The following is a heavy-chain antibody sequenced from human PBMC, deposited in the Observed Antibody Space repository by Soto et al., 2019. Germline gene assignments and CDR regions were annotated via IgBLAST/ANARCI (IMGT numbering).Heavy chain of an antibody. CDR3: ARLRCNGGACAYYFES. J-gene: IGHJ4*02. V-gene: IGHV4-39*02. CDR1: GASISSSNYY. Sequence: QLQLHESGPGLVRPSETLSLTCTVSGASISSSNYYWGWVRQPPGKGLEWIASIYFSGRTHYNPSRQSRITVSIDSSKNLFSLRLTSVTAADTALYSCARLRCNGGACAYYFESWGLGTLVTVSS. D-gene: IGHD2-8*02. CDR2: IYFSGRT.